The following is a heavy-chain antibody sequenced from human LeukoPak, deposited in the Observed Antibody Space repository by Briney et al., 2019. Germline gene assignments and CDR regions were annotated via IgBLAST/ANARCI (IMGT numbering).Heavy chain of an antibody. J-gene: IGHJ5*02. D-gene: IGHD6-19*01. V-gene: IGHV3-23*01. CDR1: GFTFSSYA. CDR3: AKDLFTSGWYRFDP. CDR2: ISDSGGST. Sequence: GGSLRLSCAASGFTFSSYAVSWVRQAPGKGLEWVSSISDSGGSTYYADSVKGRFTISRDSSKNTLFLQMKSLRADDTAVYYCAKDLFTSGWYRFDPWGQGTLVTVSS.